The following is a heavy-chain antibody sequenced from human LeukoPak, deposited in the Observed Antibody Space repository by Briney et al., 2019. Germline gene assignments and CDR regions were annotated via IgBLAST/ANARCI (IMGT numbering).Heavy chain of an antibody. CDR3: ARAKPKNMVRGLIMRRESRYYFDY. J-gene: IGHJ4*02. D-gene: IGHD3-10*01. CDR1: GFTFSNYW. V-gene: IGHV3-74*01. Sequence: GGSLRLSCAASGFTFSNYWMHWVRQAPGKGLVWVSRLNSDGSSTYYADSVKGRFTISRDNSKSTLYIQMNSLRAEDTAVYYCARAKPKNMVRGLIMRRESRYYFDYWGQGTLVTVSS. CDR2: LNSDGSST.